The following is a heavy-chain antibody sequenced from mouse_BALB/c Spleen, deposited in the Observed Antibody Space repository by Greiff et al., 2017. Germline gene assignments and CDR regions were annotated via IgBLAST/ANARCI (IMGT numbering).Heavy chain of an antibody. J-gene: IGHJ2*01. CDR1: GFNIKDYY. Sequence: VQLQQSGAELVRSGASVKLSCTASGFNIKDYYMHWVKQRPEQGLEWIGWIDPENGDTEYAPKFQGKATMTAATSSNTAYLQLSSLTSEDTADYYCSAIDYWGQGTALTVSS. V-gene: IGHV14-4*02. CDR2: IDPENGDT. CDR3: SAIDY.